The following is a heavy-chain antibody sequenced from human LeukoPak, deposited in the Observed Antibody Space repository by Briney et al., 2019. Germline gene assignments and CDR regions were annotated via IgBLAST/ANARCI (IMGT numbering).Heavy chain of an antibody. CDR1: GYTLTELS. D-gene: IGHD3-22*01. CDR3: ATPCYYDSSGYYYADDY. J-gene: IGHJ4*02. CDR2: FDPEDGET. Sequence: ASVKVSCKVSGYTLTELSMHWVRQAPGKGLEWMGGFDPEDGETIYAQKFQGRVTMTEDTSTDTAYMELSSLRSEDTAVYYCATPCYYDSSGYYYADDYWGQGTLVTVSS. V-gene: IGHV1-24*01.